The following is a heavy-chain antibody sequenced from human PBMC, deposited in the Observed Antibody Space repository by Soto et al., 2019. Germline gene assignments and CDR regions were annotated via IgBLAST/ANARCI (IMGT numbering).Heavy chain of an antibody. V-gene: IGHV4-30-2*01. Sequence: TSETLSLTCAVSGGSISSGGYSWSWIRQPPGKGLEWIGYIYHSGSTYYNPSLKSRVTISVDRSKNQFSLKLSSVTAEDTALYYCARDVDADFRTDFDYWGRGTLVTVSS. D-gene: IGHD4-17*01. CDR1: GGSISSGGYS. CDR3: ARDVDADFRTDFDY. J-gene: IGHJ4*02. CDR2: IYHSGST.